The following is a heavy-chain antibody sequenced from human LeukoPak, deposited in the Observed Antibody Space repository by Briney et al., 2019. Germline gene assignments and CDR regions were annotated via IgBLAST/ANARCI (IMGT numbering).Heavy chain of an antibody. J-gene: IGHJ4*02. CDR2: ISGTGGRT. D-gene: IGHD3-22*01. CDR3: ARDVPYYYDSSGYYSPFDC. CDR1: GXTFSTYA. V-gene: IGHV3-23*01. Sequence: GGSLRLSCAASGXTFSTYAVTWVRQAPGKGQEWVSDISGTGGRTYYADSVKGRFTISRDNSKNTVDLLMNSLRAEDTAIYYCARDVPYYYDSSGYYSPFDCWGQGTLVTVSS.